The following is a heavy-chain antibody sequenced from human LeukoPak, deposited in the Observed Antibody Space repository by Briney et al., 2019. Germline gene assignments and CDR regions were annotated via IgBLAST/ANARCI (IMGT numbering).Heavy chain of an antibody. Sequence: SVKVSCKASGGTFSSYAISWVRQAPGQGLEWMGRIIPILGIANYAQKFQGRVTITADKSTSTAYMELSSLRSEDTAVYYCARALSAAAGKYYYGMDVWGQGTTVTVSS. V-gene: IGHV1-69*04. J-gene: IGHJ6*02. CDR1: GGTFSSYA. CDR3: ARALSAAAGKYYYGMDV. D-gene: IGHD6-13*01. CDR2: IIPILGIA.